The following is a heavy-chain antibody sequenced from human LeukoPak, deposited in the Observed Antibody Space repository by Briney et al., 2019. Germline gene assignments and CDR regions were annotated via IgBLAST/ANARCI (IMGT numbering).Heavy chain of an antibody. CDR3: AGPPLWFGDTPDWYFDL. J-gene: IGHJ2*01. V-gene: IGHV3-74*01. CDR2: INSDGSST. D-gene: IGHD3-10*01. CDR1: GFTFDDYA. Sequence: PGGSLRLSCAASGFTFDDYAMHWVRQAPGKGLVWVSRINSDGSSTSYADSVKGRFTISRDNAKNTLYLQMNSLRAEDTAVYYCAGPPLWFGDTPDWYFDLWGRGTLVTVSS.